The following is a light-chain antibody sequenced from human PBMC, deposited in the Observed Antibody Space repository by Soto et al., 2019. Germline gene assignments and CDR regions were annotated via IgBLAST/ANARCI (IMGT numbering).Light chain of an antibody. V-gene: IGKV3-15*01. CDR1: QSISNN. CDR3: QQYNNWPIT. CDR2: GAS. J-gene: IGKJ5*01. Sequence: EIVLTHSQGTLSLSPCERATLSFRATQSISNNLAWYQQKAGQAPRLLIYGASTRATGIPARFSGSGSGTEFTLTISSLQSEDFAVYYCQQYNNWPITFGQGTRLETK.